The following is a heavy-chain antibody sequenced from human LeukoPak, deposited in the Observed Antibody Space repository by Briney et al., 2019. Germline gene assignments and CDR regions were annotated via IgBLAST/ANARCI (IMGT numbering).Heavy chain of an antibody. D-gene: IGHD1-26*01. V-gene: IGHV4-59*08. CDR3: ARHSYGGTYTYGLDI. J-gene: IGHJ3*02. CDR1: GVSISSYY. Sequence: NPSETLSLTCSVSGVSISSYYWSWIRQPPGKGLEWIGYIYYSGSSNYNPSLKSRVTISVDTSKNQFSLNLSSVTAADTAVYYCARHSYGGTYTYGLDIWGQGTMVTVSS. CDR2: IYYSGSS.